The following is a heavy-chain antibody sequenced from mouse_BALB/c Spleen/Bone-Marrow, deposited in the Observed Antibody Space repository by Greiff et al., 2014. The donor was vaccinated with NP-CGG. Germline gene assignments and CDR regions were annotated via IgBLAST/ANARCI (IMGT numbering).Heavy chain of an antibody. Sequence: VKLVASGAELVRPGSSVKISCKASGYAFSSYWMNWVKQRPGQGLEWIGQIYPGDGDTNYNGKFKGKATLTADKSSSTAYMQLSSLTSEDSAVYFCARRVYGNYWYFDVWGAGTTVTVSA. CDR3: ARRVYGNYWYFDV. J-gene: IGHJ1*01. CDR2: IYPGDGDT. V-gene: IGHV1-80*01. D-gene: IGHD2-1*01. CDR1: GYAFSSYW.